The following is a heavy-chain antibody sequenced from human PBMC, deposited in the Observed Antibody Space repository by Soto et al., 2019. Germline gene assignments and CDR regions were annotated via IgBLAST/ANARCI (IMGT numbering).Heavy chain of an antibody. CDR3: AKDFLGWLLPLPFDY. CDR1: GFTFSSYA. V-gene: IGHV3-23*01. J-gene: IGHJ4*02. CDR2: ISGSGGST. Sequence: EVQLLESGGGLVQPGGSLRLSCAASGFTFSSYAMSWVHQAPGKGLEWVSAISGSGGSTYYADSVKGRFTISRDNSKNTLYLQMNSLRAEDTAVYYCAKDFLGWLLPLPFDYWGQGTLVTVSS. D-gene: IGHD3-3*01.